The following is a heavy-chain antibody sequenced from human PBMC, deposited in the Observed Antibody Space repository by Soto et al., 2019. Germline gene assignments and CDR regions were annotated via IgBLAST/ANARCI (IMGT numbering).Heavy chain of an antibody. V-gene: IGHV1-18*01. CDR3: ARTCSSSSCYHIY. D-gene: IGHD2-2*01. Sequence: ASVKVSCKASGYTFSSHGITWLRQAPGQGLEWMGWISTYNGDTNYAQNLQGRVTMTTDTSTSTAYMELRSLRSGDTAVYYCARTCSSSSCYHIYWGQGTQVTVS. J-gene: IGHJ4*02. CDR1: GYTFSSHG. CDR2: ISTYNGDT.